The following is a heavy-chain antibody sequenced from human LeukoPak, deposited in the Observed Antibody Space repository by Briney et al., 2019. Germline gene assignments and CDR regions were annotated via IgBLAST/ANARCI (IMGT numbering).Heavy chain of an antibody. D-gene: IGHD1-1*01. V-gene: IGHV1-69-2*01. CDR2: VDPEDGET. Sequence: ATVKISCKVFGYTFTDYYMHWVQQAPGKGLEWMALVDPEDGETIYAEKFQGRVTITADTSTDTAYMELSSLRSEDTAVYYCATLELERRSDIDYWGQGTLVTVSS. CDR1: GYTFTDYY. CDR3: ATLELERRSDIDY. J-gene: IGHJ4*01.